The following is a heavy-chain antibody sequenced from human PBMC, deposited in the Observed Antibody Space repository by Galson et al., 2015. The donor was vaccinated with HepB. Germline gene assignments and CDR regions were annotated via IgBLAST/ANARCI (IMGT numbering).Heavy chain of an antibody. CDR2: IWYDGSNK. Sequence: SLRLSCAASGFTFSSYGMHWVRQAPGKGLEWVAVIWYDGSNKYYADSVKGRFTISRDNSKNTLYLQMNSLRAEDTAVYYCAKDRYCSGGSCSHGGMDVWGQGTTVTVSS. V-gene: IGHV3-33*06. J-gene: IGHJ6*02. CDR3: AKDRYCSGGSCSHGGMDV. CDR1: GFTFSSYG. D-gene: IGHD2-15*01.